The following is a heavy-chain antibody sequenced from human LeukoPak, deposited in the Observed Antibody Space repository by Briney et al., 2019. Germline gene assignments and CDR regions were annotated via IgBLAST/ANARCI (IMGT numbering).Heavy chain of an antibody. CDR2: ISSSSSYI. Sequence: GGSLRLSCAASGFTFGSYSMNWVRQAPGKGLEWVSSISSSSSYIYYADSVKGRFTISRDNAKNSLYLQMNSLRAEDTAVYYCAREMTTDLDYWGQGTLVTVSS. CDR1: GFTFGSYS. CDR3: AREMTTDLDY. D-gene: IGHD4-17*01. V-gene: IGHV3-21*01. J-gene: IGHJ4*02.